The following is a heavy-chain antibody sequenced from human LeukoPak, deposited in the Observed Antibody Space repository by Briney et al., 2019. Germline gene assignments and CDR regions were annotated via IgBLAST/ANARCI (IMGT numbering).Heavy chain of an antibody. CDR2: IYYSGST. D-gene: IGHD3-22*01. J-gene: IGHJ5*02. CDR1: GGSIGSYY. V-gene: IGHV4-59*01. CDR3: ARGNSGYYDSSGYLDP. Sequence: PSGTLSLTCTVSGGSIGSYYWSWIRQPPGKGLEWIGYIYYSGSTNYNPSLKSRVTMSLDTSKNQFSLKLSSVTAADTAVYYCARGNSGYYDSSGYLDPWGQGTLVTVSS.